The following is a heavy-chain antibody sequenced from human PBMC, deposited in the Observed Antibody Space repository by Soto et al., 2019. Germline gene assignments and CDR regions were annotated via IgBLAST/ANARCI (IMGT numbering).Heavy chain of an antibody. CDR1: GYSFTSYW. CDR2: IQPSDSST. Sequence: PGESLKISCQCSGYSFTSYWISWVRQMPGKGLECRATIQPSDSSTTYSPSFQGPVTITADKSISPAYLQWSSLEDSDTGVYYYASHLSGYGFWSGHYYYGMDVWGQGTTVTVSS. D-gene: IGHD3-3*01. CDR3: ASHLSGYGFWSGHYYYGMDV. V-gene: IGHV5-10-1*01. J-gene: IGHJ6*02.